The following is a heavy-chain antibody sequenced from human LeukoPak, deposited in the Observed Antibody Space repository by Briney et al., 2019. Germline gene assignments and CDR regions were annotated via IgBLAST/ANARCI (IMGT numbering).Heavy chain of an antibody. CDR3: ARAPLGYCSSTSCYIDWFDP. Sequence: TGGSLRLSCAASGFTVSSNYMTWVRQAPGKGLEWVSVIYSGGSTYYADSVKGRFTISRDNSKNTLYLQMNSLRAEDTAVYYCARAPLGYCSSTSCYIDWFDPWGQGTLVTVSS. D-gene: IGHD2-2*02. CDR1: GFTVSSNY. CDR2: IYSGGST. J-gene: IGHJ5*02. V-gene: IGHV3-66*01.